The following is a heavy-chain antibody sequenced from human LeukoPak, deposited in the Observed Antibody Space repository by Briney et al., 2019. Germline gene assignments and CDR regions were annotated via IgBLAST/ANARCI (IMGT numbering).Heavy chain of an antibody. Sequence: GASVKVSCKASGYTFTSYYMHWVRQAPGQGLEWMGIINPSGGSTSYAQKFQGRVTMTRDTSTSTVYMELSSLRSEDTAVYYCARDPGRAYSSSWYYFDYWGQGTLVTVSS. D-gene: IGHD6-13*01. CDR2: INPSGGST. J-gene: IGHJ4*02. CDR1: GYTFTSYY. CDR3: ARDPGRAYSSSWYYFDY. V-gene: IGHV1-46*01.